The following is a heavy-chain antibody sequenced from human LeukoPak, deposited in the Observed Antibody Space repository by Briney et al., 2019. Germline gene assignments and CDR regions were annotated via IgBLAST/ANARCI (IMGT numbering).Heavy chain of an antibody. CDR1: GFTFSSYG. V-gene: IGHV3-30*03. CDR2: ISYDGSNK. Sequence: QPGRSLRLSCAASGFTFSSYGMHWVRQAPSKGLEWVAVISYDGSNKYYADSVKGRFTISRDNSKNTLYLQMNSLRAEDTAVYYCARVPSARQLVARWGQGTLVTVSS. J-gene: IGHJ4*02. CDR3: ARVPSARQLVAR. D-gene: IGHD6-6*01.